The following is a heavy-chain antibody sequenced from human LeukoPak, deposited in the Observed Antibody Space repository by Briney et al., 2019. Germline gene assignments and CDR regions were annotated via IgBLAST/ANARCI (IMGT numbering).Heavy chain of an antibody. CDR2: IKEDGSVK. V-gene: IGHV3-7*05. Sequence: PGGSLRLSCAASGFTFSSYWMTWVRQTPGKGLEWVAQIKEDGSVKEYVDSVKGRFTVSRDNAKNSLYLQMNTLRAEDTAVYYCARWRGYSYAFFDPWGQGTLVTVSS. CDR1: GFTFSSYW. J-gene: IGHJ5*02. CDR3: ARWRGYSYAFFDP. D-gene: IGHD5-18*01.